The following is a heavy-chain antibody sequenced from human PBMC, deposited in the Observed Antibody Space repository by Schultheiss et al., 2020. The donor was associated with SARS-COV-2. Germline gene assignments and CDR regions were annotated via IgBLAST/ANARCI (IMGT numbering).Heavy chain of an antibody. J-gene: IGHJ4*02. D-gene: IGHD6-13*01. CDR3: ARVAAAAGTHLDY. CDR2: ISGSGGST. CDR1: GFTFSSYS. V-gene: IGHV3-21*04. Sequence: GESPKISCAASGFTFSSYSMNWVRQAPGKGLEWVSGISGSGGSTYYADSVRGRFTISRDNAKNSLYLQMNSLRVEDTALYYCARVAAAAGTHLDYWGQGTLVTVSS.